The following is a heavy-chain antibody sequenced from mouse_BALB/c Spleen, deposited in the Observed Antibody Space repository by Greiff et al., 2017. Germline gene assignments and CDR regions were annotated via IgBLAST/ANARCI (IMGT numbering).Heavy chain of an antibody. J-gene: IGHJ3*01. V-gene: IGHV1-77*01. CDR3: ARLDGTGFAY. CDR2: IYPGSGNT. CDR1: GYTFTDYY. D-gene: IGHD3-3*01. Sequence: QVQLKESGAELARPGASVKLSCKASGYTFTDYYINWVKQRTGQGLEWIGEIYPGSGNTYYNEKFKGKATLTADKSSSTAYMQLSSLTSEDSAVYFCARLDGTGFAYWGQGTLVTVSA.